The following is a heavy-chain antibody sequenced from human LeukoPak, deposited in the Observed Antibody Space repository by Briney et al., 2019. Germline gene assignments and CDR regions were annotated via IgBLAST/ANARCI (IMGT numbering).Heavy chain of an antibody. Sequence: ASETLSLTCTVSGGSISTYYWSWIRQPPGKGLEWIGYIYYTGSTSYNPSLKSRVTMSLDASKNQFSLELNSVTPADTAVYYCARGGNYWPQWWFDPWGRGTLVSVSS. D-gene: IGHD1-26*01. V-gene: IGHV4-59*01. CDR3: ARGGNYWPQWWFDP. CDR2: IYYTGST. CDR1: GGSISTYY. J-gene: IGHJ5*02.